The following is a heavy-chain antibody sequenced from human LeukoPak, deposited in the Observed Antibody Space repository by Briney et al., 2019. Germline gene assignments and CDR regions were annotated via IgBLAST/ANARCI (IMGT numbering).Heavy chain of an antibody. Sequence: GGSLRLSCAASGFTFSSYTMHWVRQAPGKGLEYVAAIISHGGSTYYANSVQGRFTISRDNSKNTLYPQMGSLRAEDKAVYYCARVMMGATKSNYNYYVMDVWGQGTTVTVSS. CDR2: IISHGGST. V-gene: IGHV3-64*01. D-gene: IGHD1-26*01. J-gene: IGHJ6*02. CDR1: GFTFSSYT. CDR3: ARVMMGATKSNYNYYVMDV.